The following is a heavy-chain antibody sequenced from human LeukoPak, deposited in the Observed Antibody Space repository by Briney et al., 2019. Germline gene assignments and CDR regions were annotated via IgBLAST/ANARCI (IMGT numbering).Heavy chain of an antibody. CDR1: GFTFDSYA. V-gene: IGHV3-23*01. D-gene: IGHD2-2*01. J-gene: IGHJ6*03. CDR2: ISGGGGIT. CDR3: AKYGVDCSSTSCYPLYYMDV. Sequence: GSLRLSCAASGFTFDSYAMTWVRQAPGKGLEWVSSISGGGGITNYADSVKGRFTISRDNSKYTLFLQMNSLRAEDTAVYYCAKYGVDCSSTSCYPLYYMDVWGKGTTVTVSS.